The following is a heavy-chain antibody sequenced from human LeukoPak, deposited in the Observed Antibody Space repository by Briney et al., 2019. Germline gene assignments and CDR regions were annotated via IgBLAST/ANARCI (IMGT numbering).Heavy chain of an antibody. Sequence: GGSLRLSCAGSGFTFSNHWMHWVRQAPGKGLVWVSCLNNDGSTIRYADSVKGRFTISRDNAESTLYLQMNSLRAEDTAVYYCAKVESWELPVWYWGQGTLVTVSS. V-gene: IGHV3-74*01. CDR1: GFTFSNHW. J-gene: IGHJ4*02. CDR3: AKVESWELPVWY. CDR2: LNNDGSTI. D-gene: IGHD1-26*01.